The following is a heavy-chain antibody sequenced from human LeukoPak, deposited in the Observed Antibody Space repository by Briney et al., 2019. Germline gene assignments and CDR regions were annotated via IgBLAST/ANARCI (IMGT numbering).Heavy chain of an antibody. CDR3: ARGRIQLWSRPDAFDI. Sequence: ASVKVSCKASGYTFTSYGISWVRQAPGQGPEWMGWISAYNGNTNYAQKLQGRVTMTTDTSTSTAYMELRSLRSDDTAVYYCARGRIQLWSRPDAFDIWGQGTMVTVSS. V-gene: IGHV1-18*01. J-gene: IGHJ3*02. D-gene: IGHD5-18*01. CDR2: ISAYNGNT. CDR1: GYTFTSYG.